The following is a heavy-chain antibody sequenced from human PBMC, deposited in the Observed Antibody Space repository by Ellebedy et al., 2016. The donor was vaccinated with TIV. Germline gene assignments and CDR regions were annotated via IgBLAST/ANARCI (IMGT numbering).Heavy chain of an antibody. J-gene: IGHJ6*02. CDR1: GYTFTGYY. V-gene: IGHV1-18*04. CDR3: ARLLLWFGEGYYYGMDV. D-gene: IGHD3-10*01. Sequence: ASVKVSCKASGYTFTGYYMHWVRQAPGQGLEWMGWISAYNGNTNYAQKLQGRVTMTTDTSTSTAYMELSSLRSEDTAVYYCARLLLWFGEGYYYGMDVWGQGTTVTVSS. CDR2: ISAYNGNT.